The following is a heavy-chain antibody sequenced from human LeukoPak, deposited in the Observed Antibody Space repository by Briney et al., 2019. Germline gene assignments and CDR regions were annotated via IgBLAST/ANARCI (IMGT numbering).Heavy chain of an antibody. V-gene: IGHV3-66*01. Sequence: PGGSLRLSCAASGFTLNTNYMNWVRQVPGKGLEWVSVIYAGGNTYYADSVKERFTISRDNSRNTLYLQMNSLRAEDTAVYYCAKDGQQLTCYYYYYMDVWGKGTTVTVSS. D-gene: IGHD6-13*01. J-gene: IGHJ6*03. CDR2: IYAGGNT. CDR3: AKDGQQLTCYYYYYMDV. CDR1: GFTLNTNY.